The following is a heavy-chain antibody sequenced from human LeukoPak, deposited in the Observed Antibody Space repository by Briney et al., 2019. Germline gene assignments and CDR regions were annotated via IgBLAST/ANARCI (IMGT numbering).Heavy chain of an antibody. CDR1: GFTFSTYW. CDR2: IKADGSVR. J-gene: IGHJ4*02. V-gene: IGHV3-7*03. CDR3: ARGEFGDLRYDY. D-gene: IGHD4-17*01. Sequence: GGSLRLSCAASGFTFSTYWMSWVRQAPGEGLEWVANIKADGSVRFYVDSVEGRFTIFRDNAKNSLYLQMNSLRVEDAAMYYCARGEFGDLRYDYWGQGSLVTVSS.